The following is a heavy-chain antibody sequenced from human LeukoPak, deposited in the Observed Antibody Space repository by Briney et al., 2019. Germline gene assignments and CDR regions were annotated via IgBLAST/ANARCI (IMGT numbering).Heavy chain of an antibody. CDR2: ISSSGSTI. D-gene: IGHD6-19*01. Sequence: GGSLRLSCAASGFTFSSYEMNWVRQAPGKGLEWVSYISSSGSTIYYADSVKGRFTISRDNAKNSLYLQMNSLRAEDTDVYYCARGGAVAGTYYYGMDVWGQGTKVTVCS. CDR3: ARGGAVAGTYYYGMDV. J-gene: IGHJ6*02. CDR1: GFTFSSYE. V-gene: IGHV3-48*03.